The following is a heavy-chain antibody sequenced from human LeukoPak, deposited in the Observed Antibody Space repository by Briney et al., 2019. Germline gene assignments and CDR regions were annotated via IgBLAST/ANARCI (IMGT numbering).Heavy chain of an antibody. CDR3: ARGGSGSYFSWLDP. Sequence: ASVKVSCKASGYTFTGYYIHWVRQAPGQGLECVGWINPNSGGTSYAQKFQGRVTITRDTSISTSYMELSRLRSDDTAVYYCARGGSGSYFSWLDPWGQGTLVTVSS. D-gene: IGHD3-10*01. J-gene: IGHJ5*02. CDR2: INPNSGGT. CDR1: GYTFTGYY. V-gene: IGHV1-2*02.